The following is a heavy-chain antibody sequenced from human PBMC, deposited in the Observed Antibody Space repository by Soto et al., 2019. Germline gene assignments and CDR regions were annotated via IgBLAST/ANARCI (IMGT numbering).Heavy chain of an antibody. J-gene: IGHJ1*01. CDR3: AKLGD. CDR1: GFTFDDYA. V-gene: IGHV3-9*01. Sequence: EVQLVESGGGLVQPGRSLRLSCAASGFTFDDYAMHWVRQAPGKGLEWVSGISWNSGSIGYVDSVKGRFTISRDNAKNSLYLQMDSLSAEETALYYCAKLGDWGQGTLVIVSS. D-gene: IGHD3-10*01. CDR2: ISWNSGSI.